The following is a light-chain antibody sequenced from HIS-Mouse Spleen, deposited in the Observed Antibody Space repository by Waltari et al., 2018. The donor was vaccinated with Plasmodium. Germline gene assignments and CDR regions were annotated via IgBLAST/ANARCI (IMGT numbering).Light chain of an antibody. CDR1: QSISSW. V-gene: IGKV1-5*03. J-gene: IGKJ3*01. CDR2: KAS. CDR3: QQYNSYSPT. Sequence: DIQMTQSTSTLSASVGDRVTSTCRASQSISSWLAWYQQKPGKAPKLLIYKASSLESGVPSRFSGSGSGTEFTLTISSLQPDDFATYCCQQYNSYSPTFGPGTKVDIK.